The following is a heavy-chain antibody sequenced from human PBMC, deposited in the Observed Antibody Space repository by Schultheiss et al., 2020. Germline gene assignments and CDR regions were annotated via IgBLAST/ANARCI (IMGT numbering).Heavy chain of an antibody. CDR1: GFTFGDYA. V-gene: IGHV3-11*01. J-gene: IGHJ6*02. Sequence: GGSVRLSCTASGFTFGDYAMRWVRQAPGKGLEWVSYISSSGSNIYYADSVKGRFTISRDNAKNTLYLQMNSLRAEDTAVYYCARDHSENDIVVVPADHYYYYYGMDVWGQGTTVTVAS. CDR2: ISSSGSNI. CDR3: ARDHSENDIVVVPADHYYYYYGMDV. D-gene: IGHD2-2*01.